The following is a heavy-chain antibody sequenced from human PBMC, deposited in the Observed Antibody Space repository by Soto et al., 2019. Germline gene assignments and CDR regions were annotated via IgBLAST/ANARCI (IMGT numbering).Heavy chain of an antibody. J-gene: IGHJ4*02. CDR2: ISWNSGSI. CDR3: AKGPYYDSSGYYYYFAY. CDR1: GFTFDDYA. D-gene: IGHD3-22*01. Sequence: GGSLRLSCAASGFTFDDYAMHWVRQAPGKGLEWVSGISWNSGSIGYADSVKGRFTISRDNAKNSLYLQMNSLRAEDTALYYCAKGPYYDSSGYYYYFAYWGQGTLVTVSS. V-gene: IGHV3-9*01.